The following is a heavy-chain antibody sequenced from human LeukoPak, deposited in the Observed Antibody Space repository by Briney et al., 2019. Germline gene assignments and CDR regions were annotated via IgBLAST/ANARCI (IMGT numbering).Heavy chain of an antibody. Sequence: GASVKVSCKASGGTFSRYAISWVRQAPGQGLEWMGEIIPIFGTANYAQKFQGRGTITADESTSTAYMELSSLRSEDTAVYYCASWRWGAAGFDPWGQGTLVTVSS. CDR2: IIPIFGTA. CDR3: ASWRWGAAGFDP. CDR1: GGTFSRYA. D-gene: IGHD6-13*01. J-gene: IGHJ5*02. V-gene: IGHV1-69*01.